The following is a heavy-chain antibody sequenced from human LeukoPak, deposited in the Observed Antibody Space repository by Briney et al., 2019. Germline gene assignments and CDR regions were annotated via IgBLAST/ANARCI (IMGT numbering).Heavy chain of an antibody. D-gene: IGHD3-9*01. Sequence: SETLSLTCTVSGGSISSSSYYWGWIRQPPGKGLEWIGSMYYSGSTYYNPSLKSRVTISVDTSKNQFSLKLSSVTAADTAVYYCARRGGYDILTGYSPLDYWGQGTLVTVSS. J-gene: IGHJ4*02. V-gene: IGHV4-39*01. CDR1: GGSISSSSYY. CDR3: ARRGGYDILTGYSPLDY. CDR2: MYYSGST.